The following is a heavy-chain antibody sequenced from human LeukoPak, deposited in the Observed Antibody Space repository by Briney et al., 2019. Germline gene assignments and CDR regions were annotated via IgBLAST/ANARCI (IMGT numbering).Heavy chain of an antibody. CDR1: GASISSYY. V-gene: IGHV4-4*07. Sequence: PSETLSLTCSVSGASISSYYWSWIRQPAGKGLEWIGRIYTNGGTNYNPSLKGRVTISLDTSRNHFSLKLSSVTAADTAVYYCARDGRQQVAQDWFDPWGQGTLVTVSS. CDR2: IYTNGGT. J-gene: IGHJ5*02. CDR3: ARDGRQQVAQDWFDP. D-gene: IGHD6-13*01.